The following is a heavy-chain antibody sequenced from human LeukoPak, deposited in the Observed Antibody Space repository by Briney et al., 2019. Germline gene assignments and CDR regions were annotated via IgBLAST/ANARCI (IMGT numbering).Heavy chain of an antibody. D-gene: IGHD3-22*01. CDR3: ARTARDSSGYVPYYFDY. CDR2: IIPIFGTA. J-gene: IGHJ4*02. CDR1: GYTVSSYG. V-gene: IGHV1-69*13. Sequence: SVKVSCKGLGYTVSSYGISWVRQAPGQGLEWMGGIIPIFGTANYAQKFQGRVTITADESTSTAYMELSSLRSEDTAVYYCARTARDSSGYVPYYFDYRGQGTLVTVSS.